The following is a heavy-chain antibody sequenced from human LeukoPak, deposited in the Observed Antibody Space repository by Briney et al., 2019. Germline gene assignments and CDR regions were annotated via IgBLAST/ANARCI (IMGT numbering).Heavy chain of an antibody. CDR3: AKDSNLSSGWLFYYFDY. CDR2: ISYDGSNK. D-gene: IGHD6-19*01. V-gene: IGHV3-30*18. Sequence: GGSLRLSCLASGFTFRSHSMHWVRQAPGKGLEWVAVISYDGSNKYYADSVKGRFTISRDNSKNTLYLQMNSLRAEDTAVYYCAKDSNLSSGWLFYYFDYWGQGTLVTVSS. J-gene: IGHJ4*02. CDR1: GFTFRSHS.